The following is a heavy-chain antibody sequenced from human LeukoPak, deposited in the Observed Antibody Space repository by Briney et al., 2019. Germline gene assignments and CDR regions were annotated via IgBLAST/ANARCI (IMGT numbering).Heavy chain of an antibody. V-gene: IGHV5-51*01. CDR1: GYSFTSYW. CDR3: ARLYLRNSGWSNYFDY. J-gene: IGHJ4*02. CDR2: IYPGDSDT. Sequence: GESLKISCKGSGYSFTSYWIGWVRQMPGKGLEWMGIIYPGDSDTRYSPSFQGQVTISADKSISTAYLQWSSLKASDTAMYYCARLYLRNSGWSNYFDYWGQGILVTVSS. D-gene: IGHD6-19*01.